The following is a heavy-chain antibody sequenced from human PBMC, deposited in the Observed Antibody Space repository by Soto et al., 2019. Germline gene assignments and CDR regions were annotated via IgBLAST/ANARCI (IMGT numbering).Heavy chain of an antibody. D-gene: IGHD5-18*01. CDR2: IYYSGST. J-gene: IGHJ5*02. Sequence: QVQLQESGPGLVKPSQTLSLTCTVSGGSISSGGYYWSWIRQHPGKGLEWIGYIYYSGSTYYNPSLKSRVTISVDTSKNQCSLKLSSVTAADTAVYYCARVLRVYRNAIALNWFDPWGQGALVTVSS. CDR1: GGSISSGGYY. CDR3: ARVLRVYRNAIALNWFDP. V-gene: IGHV4-31*03.